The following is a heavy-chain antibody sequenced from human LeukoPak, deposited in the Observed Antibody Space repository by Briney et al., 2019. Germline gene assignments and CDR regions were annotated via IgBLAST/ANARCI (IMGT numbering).Heavy chain of an antibody. CDR2: ISGSGSGA. D-gene: IGHD4-17*01. V-gene: IGHV3-11*03. CDR1: GFTFSHYY. CDR3: ARGLSTVTSLSSY. J-gene: IGHJ4*02. Sequence: GGSLRLSCAASGFTFSHYYMNWIRQAPGKGLEGVSYISGSGSGANYADSVKGRFTISRDNAKNSLYLQMNSLGAEDTAMYYCARGLSTVTSLSSYWGQGTLVTVSS.